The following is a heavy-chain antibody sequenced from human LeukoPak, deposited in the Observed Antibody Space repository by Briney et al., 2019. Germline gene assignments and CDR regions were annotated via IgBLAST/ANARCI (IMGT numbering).Heavy chain of an antibody. CDR1: GGSISSYY. D-gene: IGHD6-19*01. V-gene: IGHV4-59*01. J-gene: IGHJ4*02. CDR3: ARYHSSGWYLGY. Sequence: SETLSLTCTVSGGSISSYYWSRIRQPPGKGLEWIGYIYYSGSTNYNPSLKSRVTISVDTSKNQFSLKLSSVTAADTAVYYCARYHSSGWYLGYWGQGTLVTVSS. CDR2: IYYSGST.